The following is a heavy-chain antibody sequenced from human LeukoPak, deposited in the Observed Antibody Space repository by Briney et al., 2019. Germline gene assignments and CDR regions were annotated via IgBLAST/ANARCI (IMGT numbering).Heavy chain of an antibody. Sequence: GASLRLSCAASGFTLSNYAMSWVRQAPGKGLGWVTAITGSGGNTYYADSVKGRFTISRDNSKNTVFLQMNSLRAEDTAVYYCAKWGDYDVLTGYYVSDYWGQGTLVTVSS. CDR1: GFTLSNYA. J-gene: IGHJ4*02. CDR2: ITGSGGNT. D-gene: IGHD3-9*01. CDR3: AKWGDYDVLTGYYVSDY. V-gene: IGHV3-23*01.